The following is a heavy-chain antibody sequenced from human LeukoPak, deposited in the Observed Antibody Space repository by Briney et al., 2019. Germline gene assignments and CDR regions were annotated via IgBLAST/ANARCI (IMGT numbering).Heavy chain of an antibody. CDR2: VRSYAYRGTT. D-gene: IGHD5-18*01. CDR1: GFTFSSYA. Sequence: GGSLRLSCAASGFTFSSYAMSWVRQAPGKGLEWVGFVRSYAYRGTTEYAASVKGRFTISRDDSRSIVYLQMNGLKSEDTGIYYCSRGPIQLWVLNGMDVWGQGTTVTVSS. J-gene: IGHJ6*02. CDR3: SRGPIQLWVLNGMDV. V-gene: IGHV3-49*04.